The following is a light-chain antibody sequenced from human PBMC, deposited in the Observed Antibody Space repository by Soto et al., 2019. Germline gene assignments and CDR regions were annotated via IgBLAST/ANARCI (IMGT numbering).Light chain of an antibody. Sequence: DIHMTQSPSTLSASVGDRVTITCRASQSISIWLAWYQQKPGKAPNLLIYKTSSLETVVPSRFSGSGSGTEFTLYISSLQPDDFATYYCQRSNDYSWTFGQGTKVEVK. J-gene: IGKJ1*01. CDR3: QRSNDYSWT. CDR2: KTS. V-gene: IGKV1-5*03. CDR1: QSISIW.